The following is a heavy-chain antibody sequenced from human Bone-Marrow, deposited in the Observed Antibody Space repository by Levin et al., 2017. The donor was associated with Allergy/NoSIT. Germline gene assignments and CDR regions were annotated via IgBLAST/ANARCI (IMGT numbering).Heavy chain of an antibody. CDR3: ARWLTVLVPAIHARGGLKKYNWFDP. D-gene: IGHD2-2*01. CDR1: GYTFTSYG. V-gene: IGHV1-18*01. CDR2: ISAYNGNT. Sequence: ASVKVSCKASGYTFTSYGISWVRQAPGQGLEWMGWISAYNGNTNYAQKLQGRVTMTTDTSTSTAYMELRSLRSDDTAVYYCARWLTVLVPAIHARGGLKKYNWFDPWGQGTLVTVSS. J-gene: IGHJ5*02.